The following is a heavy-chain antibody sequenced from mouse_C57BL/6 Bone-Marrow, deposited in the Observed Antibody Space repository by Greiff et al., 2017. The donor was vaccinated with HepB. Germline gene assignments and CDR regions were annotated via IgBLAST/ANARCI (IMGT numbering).Heavy chain of an antibody. D-gene: IGHD3-2*02. J-gene: IGHJ3*01. CDR3: ARGGTAQALFAY. V-gene: IGHV1-85*01. Sequence: VKLVESGPELVKPGTSVKLSCKASGYTFTNYDINWMKQRPGQGLEWIGWIYPRVGTYKYNEKFKGKATLTVDTSSSTTYMEFHSLTSEDSAVYFCARGGTAQALFAYWGQGTLVTVSA. CDR2: IYPRVGTY. CDR1: GYTFTNYD.